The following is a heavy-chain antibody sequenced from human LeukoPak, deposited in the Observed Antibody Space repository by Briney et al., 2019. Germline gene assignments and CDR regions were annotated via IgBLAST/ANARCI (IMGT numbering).Heavy chain of an antibody. V-gene: IGHV4-59*11. J-gene: IGHJ4*02. D-gene: IGHD2-15*01. Sequence: SETLSLTCTVSGGSISSHYWSWIRQPPGKGLEWIGYIHYSGSTNYNPSLKSRVTISVDTSKNQFSPKLSSVTAADTAVYYCARAGHCSGGSCYYFDYWGQGTLVTVSS. CDR3: ARAGHCSGGSCYYFDY. CDR1: GGSISSHY. CDR2: IHYSGST.